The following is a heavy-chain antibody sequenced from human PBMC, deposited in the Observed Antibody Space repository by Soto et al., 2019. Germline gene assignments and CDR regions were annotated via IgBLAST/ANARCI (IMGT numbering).Heavy chain of an antibody. CDR2: VSSTGSFI. CDR1: GFTFSSYS. CDR3: ARETNPYTDSSHAFDI. V-gene: IGHV3-21*01. J-gene: IGHJ3*02. D-gene: IGHD2-2*02. Sequence: EVQLVESGGGLVKPGGSLRLSCAASGFTFSSYSMNWVRQAPGKGLEGVSSVSSTGSFIYYADPVKGRFTISRDNAQSSLSLQMSSLRVEDTAVYYCARETNPYTDSSHAFDIWGQGTMVTVSS.